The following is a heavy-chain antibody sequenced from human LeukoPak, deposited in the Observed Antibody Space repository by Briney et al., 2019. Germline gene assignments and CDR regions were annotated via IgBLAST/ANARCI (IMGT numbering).Heavy chain of an antibody. D-gene: IGHD3-10*01. CDR2: IYYSGST. V-gene: IGHV4-59*01. CDR1: GGSISSYY. CDR3: ARDWDGSGSL. J-gene: IGHJ4*02. Sequence: SETLSLTCTVSGGSISSYYWSWIRQPPGKGLEWIGYIYYSGSTNYNPSLKSRVTISVDTSKNQFPLKLSSVTAADTAVYSCARDWDGSGSLWGQGTLVTVSS.